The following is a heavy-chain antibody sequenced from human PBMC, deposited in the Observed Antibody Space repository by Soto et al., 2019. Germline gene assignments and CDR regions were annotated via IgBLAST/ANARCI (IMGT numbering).Heavy chain of an antibody. CDR1: GFTFSSYA. CDR2: ISGSGDDT. J-gene: IGHJ6*02. CDR3: AKSQMSRYYYGMDV. V-gene: IGHV3-23*01. D-gene: IGHD3-16*01. Sequence: EVQLLEAGGGLVQPGGSLRLSCAASGFTFSSYAMSWVRQAPGKGLEWVSAISGSGDDTYYADSVKGRFTISRDDSENTLHLQMNSLRAEDTALYYCAKSQMSRYYYGMDVWGQGTTVTVS.